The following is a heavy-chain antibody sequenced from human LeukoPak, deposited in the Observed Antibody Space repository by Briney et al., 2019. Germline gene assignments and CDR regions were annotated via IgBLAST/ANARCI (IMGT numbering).Heavy chain of an antibody. V-gene: IGHV4-34*01. CDR1: GGSFSGYY. CDR3: ARSRSWSYLGDYYYYMDV. D-gene: IGHD1-26*01. Sequence: SETLSLTCAVYGGSFSGYYWSWIRQPPGKGLEWIGEINHSGSTNYNPSLKSRVTISVDTSKNQFSLKLSSVTAADTAVYYCARSRSWSYLGDYYYYMDVWGKGTPVTVSS. CDR2: INHSGST. J-gene: IGHJ6*03.